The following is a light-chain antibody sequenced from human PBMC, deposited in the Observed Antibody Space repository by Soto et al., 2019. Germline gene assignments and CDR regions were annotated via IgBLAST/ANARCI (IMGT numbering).Light chain of an antibody. CDR3: SSYTSSSTLV. Sequence: QSVLTQPASVSGSPGQSITISCTGTSSDVGGYSYVSWYQQHPGKAPKLMIYDVSNRPSGVSNRFSGSKSGNTASLTISGLQAEDEVDYYCSSYTSSSTLVFGGGAKLTVL. J-gene: IGLJ2*01. CDR1: SSDVGGYSY. V-gene: IGLV2-14*01. CDR2: DVS.